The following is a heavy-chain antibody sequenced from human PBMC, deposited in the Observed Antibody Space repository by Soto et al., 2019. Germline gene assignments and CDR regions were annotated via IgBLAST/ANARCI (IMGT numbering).Heavy chain of an antibody. D-gene: IGHD3-9*01. CDR2: MSYDGNQK. J-gene: IGHJ4*02. CDR1: GFTFSRYA. Sequence: LRLSCAASGFTFSRYAIHWVRQAPGKGLEWVTVMSYDGNQKHYADSVKGRFTVSRDDSENTVFLQMTSLRPEDTATYYCAKDRYFDSYYLDSWGQGTLVTVSS. CDR3: AKDRYFDSYYLDS. V-gene: IGHV3-30-3*01.